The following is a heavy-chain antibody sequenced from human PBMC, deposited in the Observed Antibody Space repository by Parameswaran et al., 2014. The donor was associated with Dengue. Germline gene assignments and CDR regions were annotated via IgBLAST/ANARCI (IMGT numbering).Heavy chain of an antibody. J-gene: IGHJ4*02. CDR2: FDPETGTT. Sequence: WVRQAPGQGLEWMGGFDPETGTTIYAQKFEGRVTMAEDTSADTAYMELNSLRSEDTAVYYCAAGGEELRDSDWLFGTRFDYWGQGSLVTGLL. D-gene: IGHD3-9*01. CDR3: AAGGEELRDSDWLFGTRFDY. V-gene: IGHV1-24*01.